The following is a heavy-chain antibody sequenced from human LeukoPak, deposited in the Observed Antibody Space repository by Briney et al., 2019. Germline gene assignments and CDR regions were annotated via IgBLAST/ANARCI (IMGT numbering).Heavy chain of an antibody. CDR3: ARELRSITIFGVVIIGYYFDY. CDR2: INHSGST. Sequence: SETLSLTCAVYGGSFSGYYLSWIRQPPGKGLEWIGEINHSGSTNYNPSLKSRVTISVDTSKNQFSLKLSSVTAADTAVYYCARELRSITIFGVVIIGYYFDYWGQGTLVTVSS. CDR1: GGSFSGYY. J-gene: IGHJ4*02. D-gene: IGHD3-3*01. V-gene: IGHV4-34*01.